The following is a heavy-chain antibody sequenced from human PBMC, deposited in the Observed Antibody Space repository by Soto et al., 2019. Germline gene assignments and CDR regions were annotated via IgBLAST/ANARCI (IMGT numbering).Heavy chain of an antibody. D-gene: IGHD1-26*01. CDR1: GFTFSSYG. CDR3: AKDTQMAGMGGWELLDRADY. Sequence: QVQLVESGGGVVQPGRSLRLSCAASGFTFSSYGMHWVRQAPGKGLEGVAVISYDGSNKYYADSVKGRFTISRDNSKNTLNRQMNSLRAEDTAVYYCAKDTQMAGMGGWELLDRADYWGQGTLVTXXS. V-gene: IGHV3-30*18. J-gene: IGHJ4*02. CDR2: ISYDGSNK.